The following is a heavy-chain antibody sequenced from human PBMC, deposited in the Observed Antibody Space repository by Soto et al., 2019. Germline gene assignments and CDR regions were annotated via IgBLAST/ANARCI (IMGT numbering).Heavy chain of an antibody. V-gene: IGHV3-48*02. CDR2: ISSSSSTI. Sequence: GGSLRLSCAASGFTFSSYSMNWVRQAPGKGLEWVSYISSSSSTIYYAGSGKGRFTISRDNAKNSLYLQMNSLGDEDTAVYYCARDLGRHYDILTGYYDYWGQGTLVTVSS. J-gene: IGHJ4*02. D-gene: IGHD3-9*01. CDR3: ARDLGRHYDILTGYYDY. CDR1: GFTFSSYS.